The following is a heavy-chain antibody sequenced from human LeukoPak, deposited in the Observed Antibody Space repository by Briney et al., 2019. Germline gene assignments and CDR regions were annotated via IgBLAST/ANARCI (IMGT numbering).Heavy chain of an antibody. CDR2: ISAYNGNT. CDR3: ARLGCSSTSCFDYLFYFDY. Sequence: ASVKVSCKASGYTFTSYGISWVQQAPGQGLEWMGWISAYNGNTNYAQKLQGRVTMTTDTSTSTAYMELRSLRSDDTAVYYCARLGCSSTSCFDYLFYFDYWGQGTLVTVSS. D-gene: IGHD2-2*01. CDR1: GYTFTSYG. J-gene: IGHJ4*02. V-gene: IGHV1-18*01.